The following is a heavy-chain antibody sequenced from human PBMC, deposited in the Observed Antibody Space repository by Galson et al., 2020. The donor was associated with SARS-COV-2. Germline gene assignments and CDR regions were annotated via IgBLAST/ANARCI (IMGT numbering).Heavy chain of an antibody. D-gene: IGHD2-21*01. J-gene: IGHJ2*01. Sequence: SETLSLTCTVSGGSISSYYWSWIRQPPGKGLEWIGYIYYSGSTNYNPSLKSRVTISVDTSKNQFSLKLSSVTAADTAVYYCARGDCGGDCYHGWYFDLWGRGTLVTVSS. CDR1: GGSISSYY. V-gene: IGHV4-59*01. CDR3: ARGDCGGDCYHGWYFDL. CDR2: IYYSGST.